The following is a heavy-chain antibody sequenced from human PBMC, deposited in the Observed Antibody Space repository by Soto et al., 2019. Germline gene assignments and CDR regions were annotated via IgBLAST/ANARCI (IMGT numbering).Heavy chain of an antibody. CDR2: FFVTGRI. J-gene: IGHJ2*01. Sequence: QVELQESGPGLVKPSETLSLTCTVSGDSIRGYSWSWIRQPAGQGLESLGRFFVTGRINYNPSLNSRVTMSLDTSTNQFSLRLTSVTAADTAVYFCARGLGRYFDLWGRGTLVTVSS. CDR1: GDSIRGYS. V-gene: IGHV4-4*07. CDR3: ARGLGRYFDL. D-gene: IGHD3-16*01.